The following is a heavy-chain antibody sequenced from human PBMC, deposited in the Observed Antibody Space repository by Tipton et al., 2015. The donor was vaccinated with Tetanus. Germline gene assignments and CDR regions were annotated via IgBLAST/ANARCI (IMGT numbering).Heavy chain of an antibody. CDR2: IKQDGSAK. CDR3: ARDSTYLFDY. CDR1: SSSSYY. Sequence: SSSSYYWGWIRHHPGKGLEWVANIKQDGSAKYYVDSVKGRFTISRDNAKNSLYLQMNSLRAEDTAVYYCARDSTYLFDYWGQGTLVTVSS. J-gene: IGHJ4*02. D-gene: IGHD2-2*01. V-gene: IGHV3-7*01.